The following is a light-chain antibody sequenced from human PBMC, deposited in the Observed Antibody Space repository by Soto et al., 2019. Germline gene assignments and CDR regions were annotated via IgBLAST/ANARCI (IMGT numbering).Light chain of an antibody. CDR1: SDDVGAYNS. Sequence: QSALAQPASVSGSPGQSITISCTGTSDDVGAYNSFSWYQQLPHKAPQVILYKGTQRPSGVSSRFSVSTSGNAASLTISGLQADDEADYFCCSSAPESTYVFGTGTKVTVL. V-gene: IGLV2-23*01. CDR3: CSSAPESTYV. J-gene: IGLJ1*01. CDR2: KGT.